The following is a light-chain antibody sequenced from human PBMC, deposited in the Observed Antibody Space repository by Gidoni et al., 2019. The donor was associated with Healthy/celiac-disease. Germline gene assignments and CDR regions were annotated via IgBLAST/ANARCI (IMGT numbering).Light chain of an antibody. Sequence: DIVMTQFPLSLPVTPGEPASISCRSSQSLLHSNGYNYLDWYLQKPEQSPQLLIYLGSNRASGVPDRFSGSGSGTDFTLKISKVEAEDVGVYYCMQALQTPRTFGPGTKVDIK. J-gene: IGKJ3*01. CDR2: LGS. CDR3: MQALQTPRT. V-gene: IGKV2-28*01. CDR1: QSLLHSNGYNY.